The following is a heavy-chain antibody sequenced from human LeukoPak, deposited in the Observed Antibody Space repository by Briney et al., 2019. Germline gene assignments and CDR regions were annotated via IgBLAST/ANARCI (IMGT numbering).Heavy chain of an antibody. CDR2: IYYSGST. Sequence: PSETLSLTCTVSGGSISSSSYYWGWIRQPPGKGLEWIGSIYYSGSTYYNPSLKSRVTISVDTSKNQFSLKLSSVTAADTAVYYCARGYGDYEFGYWGQGTLVTVSS. CDR3: ARGYGDYEFGY. V-gene: IGHV4-39*07. CDR1: GGSISSSSYY. D-gene: IGHD4-17*01. J-gene: IGHJ4*02.